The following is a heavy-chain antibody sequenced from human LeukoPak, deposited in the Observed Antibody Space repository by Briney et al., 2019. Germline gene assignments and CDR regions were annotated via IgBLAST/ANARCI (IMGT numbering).Heavy chain of an antibody. CDR2: IWYDGSNK. J-gene: IGHJ4*02. Sequence: PGGSLRLSCAASGYTFSSHGIHWVRQAPGKGLEWVSVIWYDGSNKYYADSVKGRLTISRDNSKNTLYLQMNSLRAEDTAVYYCAREGPRGNSQFDYRGQGTLVTVSS. D-gene: IGHD2/OR15-2a*01. CDR1: GYTFSSHG. V-gene: IGHV3-33*01. CDR3: AREGPRGNSQFDY.